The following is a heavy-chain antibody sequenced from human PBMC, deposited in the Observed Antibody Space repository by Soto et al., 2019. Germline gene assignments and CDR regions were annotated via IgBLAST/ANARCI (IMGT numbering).Heavy chain of an antibody. CDR2: ISNSGGT. Sequence: SETLSLTCTVSGYSISSYYWSWVRQPPGQGLEWIGYISNSGGTNVNPSLKGRVTLSVDTSKNQFSLRLRSVTAADTAVYYCARGHPRSFLSTVVVAAYWFDPWGQGTPVTVSS. V-gene: IGHV4-59*12. CDR3: ARGHPRSFLSTVVVAAYWFDP. CDR1: GYSISSYY. D-gene: IGHD2-21*01. J-gene: IGHJ5*02.